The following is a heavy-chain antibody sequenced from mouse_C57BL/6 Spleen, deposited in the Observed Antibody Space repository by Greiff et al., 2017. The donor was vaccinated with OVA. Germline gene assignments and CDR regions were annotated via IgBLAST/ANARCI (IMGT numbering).Heavy chain of an antibody. D-gene: IGHD2-2*01. Sequence: QVQLKQPGAELVKPGASVKMSCKASGYTFTSYWITWVKQRPGQGLEWIGDIYPGSGSTNYNEKFKSKATLTVDTSSSTAYMQLSSLTSEDSAVYYCARQATMVTTRDMDYWGQGTSVTVSS. J-gene: IGHJ4*01. CDR1: GYTFTSYW. CDR2: IYPGSGST. V-gene: IGHV1-55*01. CDR3: ARQATMVTTRDMDY.